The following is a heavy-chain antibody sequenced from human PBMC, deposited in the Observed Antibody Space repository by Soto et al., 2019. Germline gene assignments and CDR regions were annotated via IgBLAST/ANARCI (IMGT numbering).Heavy chain of an antibody. V-gene: IGHV3-53*01. Sequence: GGSLRLSCAASGFSVSNNYLSWVRQAPGKGLEWVSIIYTGGSTYYTDSVKGRFTISRDNSKNTLYLQMSSLRVEDTAIYYCAREGGGHGGFFDLWRQGTLVTVSS. CDR2: IYTGGST. J-gene: IGHJ4*02. D-gene: IGHD5-12*01. CDR3: AREGGGHGGFFDL. CDR1: GFSVSNNY.